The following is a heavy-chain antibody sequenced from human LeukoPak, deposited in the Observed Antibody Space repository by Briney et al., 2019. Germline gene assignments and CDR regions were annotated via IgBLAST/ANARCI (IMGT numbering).Heavy chain of an antibody. CDR2: IYYSGST. Sequence: TSETLSLTCTVSGGSISSGDYYWSWIRQPPGKGLEWIGYIYYSGSTYYNPSLKSRVTISVDTSKNQFSLKLSSVTAADTAVYYCARDMGVRGVILYWGQGTLVTVSS. J-gene: IGHJ4*02. V-gene: IGHV4-30-4*01. CDR1: GGSISSGDYY. D-gene: IGHD3-10*01. CDR3: ARDMGVRGVILY.